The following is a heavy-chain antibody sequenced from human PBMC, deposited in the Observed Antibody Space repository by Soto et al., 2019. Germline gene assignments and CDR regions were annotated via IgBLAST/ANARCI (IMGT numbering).Heavy chain of an antibody. CDR2: IYHSGTT. V-gene: IGHV4-38-2*01. CDR3: ARGQGIAVAGTYNWFDP. Sequence: EILSVTCAVSGYSMSSGYYWGWIRQPPGRGLEWIATIYHSGTTYSNPSLKSRVTISVDTSKNQFSLKLSSVTAADTAVYYCARGQGIAVAGTYNWFDPWGQGTLVTVSS. CDR1: GYSMSSGYY. J-gene: IGHJ5*02. D-gene: IGHD6-19*01.